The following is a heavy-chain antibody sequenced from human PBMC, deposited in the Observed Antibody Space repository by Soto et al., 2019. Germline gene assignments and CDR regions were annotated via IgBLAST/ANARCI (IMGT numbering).Heavy chain of an antibody. CDR3: ARGLYNWNTGNWFDP. J-gene: IGHJ5*02. D-gene: IGHD1-20*01. V-gene: IGHV6-1*01. CDR2: TYYRSKWYN. Sequence: SQTLSLTCAISGDSVSSNSAAWNWIRQSPSRGLEWLGRTYYRSKWYNDYAVSVKSRITINPDASKNQFPLQLNSVTPEDTAVYYCARGLYNWNTGNWFDPWGQGTLVTVSS. CDR1: GDSVSSNSAA.